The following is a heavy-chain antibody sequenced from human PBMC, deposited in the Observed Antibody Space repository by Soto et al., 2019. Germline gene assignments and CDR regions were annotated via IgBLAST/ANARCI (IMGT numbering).Heavy chain of an antibody. D-gene: IGHD6-19*01. Sequence: QPPGKGLEWIGSIYYSGSTYYNPSLKSRVTISVDTSKNQFSLKLSSVTAADTAVYYCARPTVGHSSGRYDFAYWRNRTLVPGSS. CDR3: ARPTVGHSSGRYDFAY. J-gene: IGHJ4*01. V-gene: IGHV4-39*01. CDR2: IYYSGST.